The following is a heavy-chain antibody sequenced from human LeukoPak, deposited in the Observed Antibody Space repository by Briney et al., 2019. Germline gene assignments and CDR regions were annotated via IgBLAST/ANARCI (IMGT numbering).Heavy chain of an antibody. CDR1: GFTFSSYG. CDR2: IWYDGSNK. V-gene: IGHV3-33*01. Sequence: GGSLRLSCAASGFTFSSYGMHWVRQAPGKGLEWVAVIWYDGSNKYYADSVKGRFTISRDNSKNTLYLQMNSLRAEDTAVYYCARDGESSGRYTGGYFDYWGQGTLVTVSS. CDR3: ARDGESSGRYTGGYFDY. J-gene: IGHJ4*02. D-gene: IGHD6-19*01.